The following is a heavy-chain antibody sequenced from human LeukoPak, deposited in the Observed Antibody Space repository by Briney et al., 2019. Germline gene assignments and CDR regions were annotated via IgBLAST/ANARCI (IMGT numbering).Heavy chain of an antibody. Sequence: IPSETLSLTCAVYGGSFSGYYWSWIRQPPGKGLEWIGEINHSGSTNYNPSLKSRVTISVDTSKNQFSLKLSSVTAADTAVYYCARGRGVVTLCYFDYWGQGTLVTVSS. CDR3: ARGRGVVTLCYFDY. J-gene: IGHJ4*02. CDR2: INHSGST. D-gene: IGHD3-10*01. V-gene: IGHV4-34*01. CDR1: GGSFSGYY.